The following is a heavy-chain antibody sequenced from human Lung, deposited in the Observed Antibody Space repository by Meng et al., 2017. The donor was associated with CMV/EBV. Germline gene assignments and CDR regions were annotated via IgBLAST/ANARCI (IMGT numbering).Heavy chain of an antibody. CDR1: GFTFRSYA. D-gene: IGHD6-25*01. CDR3: VKDVGGWSGYYLDY. J-gene: IGHJ4*02. V-gene: IGHV3-23*01. CDR2: ISASGGRT. Sequence: SCAASGFTFRSYAMSWVRQAPGKGLEWVSAISASGGRTSYADSVKGRFTISRDNSRNTLYLQMNSLRAEDTAVYYCVKDVGGWSGYYLDYWGKGTLVTVSS.